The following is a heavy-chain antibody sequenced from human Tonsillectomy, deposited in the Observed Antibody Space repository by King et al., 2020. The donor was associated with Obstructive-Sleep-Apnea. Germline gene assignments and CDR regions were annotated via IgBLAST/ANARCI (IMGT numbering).Heavy chain of an antibody. Sequence: VQLVESGGGLVQPGGSLRLSCAASGLTVSSSYMSWVRQAPGGGLEWVSVIYAGGKTYYVDSVRGRFTISRDNSKNTLYLQMNRLRAEDSAVYYCATVPTYFFNYWGRGILVTVSS. V-gene: IGHV3-66*01. CDR2: IYAGGKT. CDR1: GLTVSSSY. CDR3: ATVPTYFFNY. J-gene: IGHJ4*02.